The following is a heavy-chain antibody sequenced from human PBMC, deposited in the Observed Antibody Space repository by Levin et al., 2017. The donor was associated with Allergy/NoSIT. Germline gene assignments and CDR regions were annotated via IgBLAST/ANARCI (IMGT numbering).Heavy chain of an antibody. CDR1: GFSFSNYE. CDR2: ISGSGSDT. J-gene: IGHJ4*02. CDR3: ARDANRMTATDEAQGGCDY. D-gene: IGHD2-21*02. V-gene: IGHV3-48*03. Sequence: PGGSLRLSCTASGFSFSNYEMNWVRQAPGKGLEWLADISGSGSDTYYADSVKGRFVISRDNAKNSLYLQMNSLSAADTAVYYCARDANRMTATDEAQGGCDYWGQGALLTVSA.